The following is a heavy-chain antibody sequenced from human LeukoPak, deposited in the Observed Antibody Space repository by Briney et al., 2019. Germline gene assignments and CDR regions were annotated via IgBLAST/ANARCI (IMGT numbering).Heavy chain of an antibody. V-gene: IGHV3-53*01. D-gene: IGHD6-13*01. Sequence: GGSLRLSCAASGFSVTNDYITWVRQAPGKGLEWVSVMYTGGTPYYADSVKGRFTISRDISKNTLYLQMTSLRAEDTAVYYCARGAATGPTLGFDYWGQGTLVTVSS. CDR1: GFSVTNDY. J-gene: IGHJ4*02. CDR3: ARGAATGPTLGFDY. CDR2: MYTGGTP.